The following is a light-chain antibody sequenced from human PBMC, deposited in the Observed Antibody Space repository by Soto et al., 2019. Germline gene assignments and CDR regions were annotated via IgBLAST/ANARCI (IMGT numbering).Light chain of an antibody. CDR3: SSYTSSSTLV. CDR2: DVS. CDR1: SSDIGGYNY. Sequence: QSALTQPASVSGSPAQSITISCIGTSSDIGGYNYVSWYQQHPGKAPKLMIYDVSNRPSGVSNRFSGSKSGNTASLTISGLQAEDEADYYCSSYTSSSTLVFGGGTKLTVL. V-gene: IGLV2-14*01. J-gene: IGLJ2*01.